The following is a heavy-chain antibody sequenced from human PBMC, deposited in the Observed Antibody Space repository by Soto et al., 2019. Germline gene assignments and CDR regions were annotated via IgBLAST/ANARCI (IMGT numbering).Heavy chain of an antibody. J-gene: IGHJ6*02. CDR3: AREWVVAATTVYYYYYGMDV. V-gene: IGHV1-69*06. CDR1: GGTFSSYA. CDR2: IIPIFGTA. Sequence: GASVKVSCKASGGTFSSYAISWVRQAPGQGLEWMGGIIPIFGTANYAQKFQGRVTITADKSKNTLYLQMNSLRAEDTAVYYCAREWVVAATTVYYYYYGMDVWGQGTTVTVSS. D-gene: IGHD2-15*01.